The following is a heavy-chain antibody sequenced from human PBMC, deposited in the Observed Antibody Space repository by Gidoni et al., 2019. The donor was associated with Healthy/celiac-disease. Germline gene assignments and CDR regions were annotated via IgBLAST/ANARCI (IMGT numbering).Heavy chain of an antibody. CDR2: IGTAGDT. Sequence: EVQLVESGGGLVQPGGSLRLSCAASGFTFRSYDMHWVRQATGKGLEWVSAIGTAGDTYYPGSVKGRFTISRENAKNSVYLQMNSLRAGDTAVYYCARAYPYSGSYYTLDYWGQGTLVTVSS. D-gene: IGHD1-26*01. V-gene: IGHV3-13*01. CDR3: ARAYPYSGSYYTLDY. J-gene: IGHJ4*02. CDR1: GFTFRSYD.